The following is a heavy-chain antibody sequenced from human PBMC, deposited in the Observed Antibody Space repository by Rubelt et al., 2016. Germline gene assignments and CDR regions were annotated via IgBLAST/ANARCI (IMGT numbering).Heavy chain of an antibody. V-gene: IGHV4-59*01. Sequence: QVQLQESGPGLVKPSETLSLTCTVSGGSINSYYWSWIRQPPGKGLEWIAYIYYSGSTKYNPYLRSRVSISIDMSKTQFSLKMDSVTAEETAIYYCARDSGTFFNNVNYYYAMDVWGQGTMVTVSS. J-gene: IGHJ6*02. CDR3: ARDSGTFFNNVNYYYAMDV. CDR1: GGSINSYY. CDR2: IYYSGST. D-gene: IGHD2/OR15-2a*01.